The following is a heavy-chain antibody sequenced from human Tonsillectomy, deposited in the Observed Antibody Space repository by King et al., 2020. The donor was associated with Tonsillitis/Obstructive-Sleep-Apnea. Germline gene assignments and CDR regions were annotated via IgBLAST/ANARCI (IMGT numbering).Heavy chain of an antibody. CDR3: AGGAGGY. Sequence: QLQESGPGLVKPAETLSLTCTVSVGSISSSSYYWGWIRQPPGKGLEWIGSIYYTGSTYYNPSLKSRVTISVDTSKNQFSLKLSSVTAADTAVYYCAGGAGGYWGQGTLVTVSS. CDR1: VGSISSSSYY. J-gene: IGHJ4*02. D-gene: IGHD3-10*01. V-gene: IGHV4-39*01. CDR2: IYYTGST.